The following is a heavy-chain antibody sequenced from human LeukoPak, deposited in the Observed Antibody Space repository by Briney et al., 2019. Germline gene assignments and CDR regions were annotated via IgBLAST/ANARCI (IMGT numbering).Heavy chain of an antibody. D-gene: IGHD3-10*01. CDR1: GFTFSSYW. J-gene: IGHJ6*02. V-gene: IGHV3-21*01. CDR2: ISSSSSYI. CDR3: ARDSGYYGSGSYWLYYYYYYGMDV. Sequence: PGGSLRLSCAASGFTFSSYWMHWVRQAPGKGLEWVSSISSSSSYIYYADSVKGRFTISRDNAKNSLYLQMNSLRAEDTAVYYCARDSGYYGSGSYWLYYYYYYGMDVWGQGTTVTVSS.